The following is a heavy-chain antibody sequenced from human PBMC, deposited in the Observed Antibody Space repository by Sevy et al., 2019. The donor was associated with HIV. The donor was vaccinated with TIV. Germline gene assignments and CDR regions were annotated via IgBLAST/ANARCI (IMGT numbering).Heavy chain of an antibody. D-gene: IGHD6-13*01. CDR3: AKPTTSDSSPNGFDI. CDR2: TSGSGGNT. V-gene: IGHV3-23*01. J-gene: IGHJ3*02. CDR1: GFTFTNYG. Sequence: GGSLRLSCGASGFTFTNYGMSWVRQAPGKGLEWVSATSGSGGNTYYADSVKGRFTISRDNSKNTLYLEMNSLTAEDTALYYCAKPTTSDSSPNGFDIWGQGTMVTVSS.